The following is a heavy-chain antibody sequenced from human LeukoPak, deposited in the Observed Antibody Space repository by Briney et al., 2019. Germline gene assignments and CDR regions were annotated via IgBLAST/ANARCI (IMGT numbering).Heavy chain of an antibody. CDR3: ARDWAGGPHDY. J-gene: IGHJ4*02. Sequence: GGSLRLSCAASGFTFSDYYMSWIRQAPGKGLEWVSYISSSGNNIYYADSVKGRFIISRDNAKNSPYLQMNSLRAEDTAVYYCARDWAGGPHDYWGQGTPVTVSS. V-gene: IGHV3-11*04. CDR1: GFTFSDYY. CDR2: ISSSGNNI. D-gene: IGHD3-10*01.